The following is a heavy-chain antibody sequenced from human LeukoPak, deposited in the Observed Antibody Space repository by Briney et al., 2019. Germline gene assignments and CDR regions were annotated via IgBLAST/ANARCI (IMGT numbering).Heavy chain of an antibody. CDR2: ISGSGGST. J-gene: IGHJ6*02. V-gene: IGHV3-23*01. Sequence: GGPLRLSCAASGFTFSSYAMSWVRQAPGKGLEWVSAISGSGGSTYYADSVKGRFTISRDNSKNTLYLQMNSLRAEDTAVYYCAKRGDSGSYHYYYYGMDVWGQGTTVTVSS. CDR3: AKRGDSGSYHYYYYGMDV. D-gene: IGHD1-26*01. CDR1: GFTFSSYA.